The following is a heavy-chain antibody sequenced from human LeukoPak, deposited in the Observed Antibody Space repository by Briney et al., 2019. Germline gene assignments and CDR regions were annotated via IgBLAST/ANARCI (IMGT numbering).Heavy chain of an antibody. CDR2: IISSSSTV. Sequence: GGSLRLSCAASGFTFSSYSMNWVRQAPGKGLEWLSYIISSSSTVYYGDSVKGRFTVSRDNAKNSLYLQMNSLRDEDTAVYYCARSSGYGDGGVDYWGQGTLVTVSS. V-gene: IGHV3-48*02. CDR3: ARSSGYGDGGVDY. J-gene: IGHJ4*02. D-gene: IGHD4-17*01. CDR1: GFTFSSYS.